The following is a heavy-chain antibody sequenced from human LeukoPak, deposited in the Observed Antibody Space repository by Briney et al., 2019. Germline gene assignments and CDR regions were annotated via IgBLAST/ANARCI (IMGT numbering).Heavy chain of an antibody. Sequence: PGGSLRLSCEASGFTFSNFGMHWVRQVPGKGLEWVALISYGGSNEYYARSVEGRFTISRDNSKNTLYLQMDSLRAEDTAVYYCAKDRSGGDDAFDIWGQGTMVTVSS. CDR1: GFTFSNFG. V-gene: IGHV3-30*18. CDR2: ISYGGSNE. J-gene: IGHJ3*02. CDR3: AKDRSGGDDAFDI. D-gene: IGHD3-16*01.